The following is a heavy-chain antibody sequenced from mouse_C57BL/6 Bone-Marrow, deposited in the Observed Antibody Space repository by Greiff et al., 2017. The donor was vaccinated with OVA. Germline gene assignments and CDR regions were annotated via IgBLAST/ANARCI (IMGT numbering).Heavy chain of an antibody. V-gene: IGHV5-4*01. CDR2: ISDGGSYT. D-gene: IGHD2-5*01. Sequence: EVKLVESGGVLVKPGGSLKLSCAASGFTFSSYAMSWVRQTPEKRLEWVATISDGGSYTYYPDNVKGRFTISRDNAKNNLYLQMSHLKSEDTAMYYCARENYSNYVDFDYWGQGTTLTVSS. CDR1: GFTFSSYA. CDR3: ARENYSNYVDFDY. J-gene: IGHJ2*01.